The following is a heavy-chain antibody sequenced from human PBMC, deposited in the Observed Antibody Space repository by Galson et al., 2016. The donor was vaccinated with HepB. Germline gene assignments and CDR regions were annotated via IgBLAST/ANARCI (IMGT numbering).Heavy chain of an antibody. J-gene: IGHJ6*02. Sequence: SVKVSCKASGYTFRNYVISWVRQAPGQGLEWMGGIIPMFGTPYYAHNFRGRVTINADESPGTGYVALSSLRSEDTAVYYCARSAPSGLNHHYYYGMDVWGQGTTVTVSS. V-gene: IGHV1-69*13. CDR2: IIPMFGTP. D-gene: IGHD6-13*01. CDR3: ARSAPSGLNHHYYYGMDV. CDR1: GYTFRNYV.